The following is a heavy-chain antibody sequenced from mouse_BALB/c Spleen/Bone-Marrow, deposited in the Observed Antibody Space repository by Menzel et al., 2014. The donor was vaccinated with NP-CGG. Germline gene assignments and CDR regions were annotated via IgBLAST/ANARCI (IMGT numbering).Heavy chain of an antibody. Sequence: VKLMESGAELVTPGASVKLSCKASGYTFTTYWMHWVKQRPGHGLEWIGQVDPSDGYTNYSQMFKGKATLTVDKSSSTAYVQLSSLSSEDSAVYYCARGGDNFAWFAYWGQGTLVTVSA. CDR3: ARGGDNFAWFAY. CDR2: VDPSDGYT. V-gene: IGHV1-69*02. D-gene: IGHD1-3*01. CDR1: GYTFTTYW. J-gene: IGHJ3*01.